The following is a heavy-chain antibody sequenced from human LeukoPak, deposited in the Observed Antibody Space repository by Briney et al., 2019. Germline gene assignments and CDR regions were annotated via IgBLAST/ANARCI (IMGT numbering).Heavy chain of an antibody. V-gene: IGHV4-39*07. CDR3: ARAPIVVVSTPSFDT. Sequence: SETLSLTCTVSDGSFTSGNYYWGWIPQPPGKGLEWIATIYYSGSTIYTPSLKSRLAISRHTSSDQFSLRLTSVTAADTAVYYCARAPIVVVSTPSFDTWGQGILVTVSS. CDR2: IYYSGST. J-gene: IGHJ4*02. D-gene: IGHD3-22*01. CDR1: DGSFTSGNYY.